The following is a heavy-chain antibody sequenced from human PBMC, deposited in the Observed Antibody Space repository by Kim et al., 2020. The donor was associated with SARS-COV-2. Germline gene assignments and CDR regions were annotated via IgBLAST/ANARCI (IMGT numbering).Heavy chain of an antibody. D-gene: IGHD3-10*01. V-gene: IGHV3-30-3*01. Sequence: GGSLRLSCAASGFTFSNYAIHWVRQAPGKGLEWVALISYDGSNTYYADSVKGRFTISRDNSKNTLYLQMSSLRAEDTAVYYCAKEDGFGAFDIWGQGTVITVSS. CDR1: GFTFSNYA. CDR3: AKEDGFGAFDI. J-gene: IGHJ3*02. CDR2: ISYDGSNT.